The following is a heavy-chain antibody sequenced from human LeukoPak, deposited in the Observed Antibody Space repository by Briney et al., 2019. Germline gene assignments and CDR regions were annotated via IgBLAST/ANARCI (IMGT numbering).Heavy chain of an antibody. D-gene: IGHD1-26*01. CDR1: GFTFSDYY. J-gene: IGHJ4*02. V-gene: IGHV3-11*06. Sequence: RPGGSLRLSCAASGFTFSDYYMSWIRQAPGKGLELVSYISYSSSDTYYADSVKGRFTISRDNAKNSLYLQMNSLRVEDTAVYYCAANSGSYYEAGWGQGTLVTVSS. CDR3: AANSGSYYEAG. CDR2: ISYSSSDT.